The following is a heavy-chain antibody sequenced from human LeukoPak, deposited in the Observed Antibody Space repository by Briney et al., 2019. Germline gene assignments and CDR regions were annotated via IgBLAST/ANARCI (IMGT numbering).Heavy chain of an antibody. D-gene: IGHD6-19*01. CDR2: ISGSGDST. V-gene: IGHV3-23*01. J-gene: IGHJ4*02. Sequence: GGSLRLSCAVSGFTFSTYVMSWVRQAPGKGLEWVSGISGSGDSTYYADSVKGRFTISRDNTKNTVYLQMNSLRAEDTAVYYCARRVAGFMADWGQGTLVTVSS. CDR3: ARRVAGFMAD. CDR1: GFTFSTYV.